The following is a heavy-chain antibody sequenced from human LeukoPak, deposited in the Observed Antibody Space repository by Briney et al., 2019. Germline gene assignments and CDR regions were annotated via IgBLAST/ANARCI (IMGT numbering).Heavy chain of an antibody. CDR2: IYSGGST. D-gene: IGHD3-22*01. J-gene: IGHJ4*02. V-gene: IGHV3-53*01. CDR3: ARVAPPYYYDSSGYFDY. Sequence: AGGSLRLSCAASGFTVSSNYMSWVRQAPGKGLEWVSVIYSGGSTYYTDSVKGRFTISRDNSKNTLYLQMNSLGAEDTAVYYCARVAPPYYYDSSGYFDYWGQGTLDTVSS. CDR1: GFTVSSNY.